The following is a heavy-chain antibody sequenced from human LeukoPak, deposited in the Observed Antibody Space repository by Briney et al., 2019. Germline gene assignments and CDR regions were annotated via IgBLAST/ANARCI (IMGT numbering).Heavy chain of an antibody. V-gene: IGHV3-48*01. CDR2: ISSSSSTI. CDR1: RFTFSSHS. Sequence: GGSLRLSCAASRFTFSSHSMNWVRQAPGKGLEWVSYISSSSSTIFYADSVKGRFTISRDNSKNTLYLQMNSLRAEDTAVYYCAKLDPTAYYYDSSGFLWGQGTLVTVSS. CDR3: AKLDPTAYYYDSSGFL. J-gene: IGHJ4*02. D-gene: IGHD3-22*01.